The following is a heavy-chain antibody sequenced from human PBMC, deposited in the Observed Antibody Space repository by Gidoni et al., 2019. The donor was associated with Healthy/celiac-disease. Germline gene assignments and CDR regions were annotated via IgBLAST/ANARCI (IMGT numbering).Heavy chain of an antibody. V-gene: IGHV3-30-3*01. CDR2: ISYDGSNK. Sequence: QVQLVESGGGVVQPGRSLRLSCAASGFTFSSYAMHWVRQAPGKGLEWVAVISYDGSNKYYADSVKGRFTISRDNSKNTLYLQMNSLRAEDTAVYYCARDSEESPYNWFDPWGQGTLVTVSS. CDR1: GFTFSSYA. CDR3: ARDSEESPYNWFDP. J-gene: IGHJ5*02.